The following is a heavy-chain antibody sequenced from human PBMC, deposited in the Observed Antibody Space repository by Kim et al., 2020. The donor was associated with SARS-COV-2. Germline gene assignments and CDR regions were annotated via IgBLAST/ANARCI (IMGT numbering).Heavy chain of an antibody. D-gene: IGHD3-9*01. V-gene: IGHV4-34*01. J-gene: IGHJ4*02. CDR1: GGSFSGYY. CDR2: INHSGST. CDR3: ARGHKGEYYVILTGYQRDFDY. Sequence: SETLSLTCAVYGGSFSGYYWSWIRQPPGKGLEWIGEINHSGSTNYNPSLKSRVTISVDTSKNQFSLKLSSVTAADTAVYYCARGHKGEYYVILTGYQRDFDYWGQGTLVTVSS.